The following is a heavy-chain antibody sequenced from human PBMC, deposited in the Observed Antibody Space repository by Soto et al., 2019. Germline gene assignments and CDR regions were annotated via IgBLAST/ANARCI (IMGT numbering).Heavy chain of an antibody. V-gene: IGHV4-4*02. CDR2: IYHSGST. D-gene: IGHD1-26*01. CDR1: GGSISSSNW. J-gene: IGHJ3*02. Sequence: TLSLTCAVSGGSISSSNWCSWVRQSPGKGLEWIGEIYHSGSTNYNPSLKSRVTMSVDKSKNQFSLKLSSVTAADTAVYYCARDVVVGATRVDAFDIWGQGTMVTVSS. CDR3: ARDVVVGATRVDAFDI.